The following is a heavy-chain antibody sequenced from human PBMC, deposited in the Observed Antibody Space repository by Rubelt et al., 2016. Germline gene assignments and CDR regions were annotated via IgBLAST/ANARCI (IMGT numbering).Heavy chain of an antibody. J-gene: IGHJ4*02. V-gene: IGHV1-18*01. Sequence: QVQLVQSGAEVKKPGASVKVSCKTSGYTFTSYGISWVRQAPGQGLEWMGWISAYNGKPTCVPTRQCGGPMTPGTSTSCADMELRSLRSDDTAVYYCARGMRFGEPFDYWGQGTLVTVSS. D-gene: IGHD3-10*01. CDR1: GYTFTSYG. CDR3: ARGMRFGEPFDY. CDR2: ISAYNGKP.